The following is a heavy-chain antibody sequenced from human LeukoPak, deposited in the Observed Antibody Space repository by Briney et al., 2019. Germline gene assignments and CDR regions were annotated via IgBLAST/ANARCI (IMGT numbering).Heavy chain of an antibody. Sequence: SETLSLTCAVYGNSISSYYWSWIRQPAGKGLEWIGRIYTSGSTNYNPSLKSRVTMSVDTSKNQFSLNLSSVTAADTAVYYCARETTGLARYFDYWGQGTLVTVSS. J-gene: IGHJ4*02. D-gene: IGHD4-17*01. CDR2: IYTSGST. CDR1: GNSISSYY. CDR3: ARETTGLARYFDY. V-gene: IGHV4-4*07.